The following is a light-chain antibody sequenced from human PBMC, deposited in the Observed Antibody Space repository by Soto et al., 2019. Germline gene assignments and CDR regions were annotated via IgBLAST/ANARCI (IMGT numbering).Light chain of an antibody. J-gene: IGLJ1*01. V-gene: IGLV2-14*01. CDR2: EVS. CDR1: SSDVGGYNY. CDR3: SSSTSSSTPGV. Sequence: QSVLTQPASVSGSPGQSITISCTGTSSDVGGYNYVSWYQQHPGKAPKLMIYEVSNRPSGVSNRFSGSKSGNTASLTISGLQAEDEADYYCSSSTSSSTPGVFGTGTKLTVL.